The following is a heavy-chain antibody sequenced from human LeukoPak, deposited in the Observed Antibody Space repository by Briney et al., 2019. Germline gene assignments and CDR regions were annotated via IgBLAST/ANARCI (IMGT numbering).Heavy chain of an antibody. J-gene: IGHJ4*02. V-gene: IGHV3-15*01. CDR1: GFTFSSYG. CDR2: IKSKPDGETA. Sequence: PGGSLRLSCAASGFTFSSYGMHWVRQAPGKGLEWVGHIKSKPDGETADYAAPVKGRFTISRDDSKNTLYLQMNSLKTEDTAVYYCATDAGIAASSTSYWGQGTLVTVSS. CDR3: ATDAGIAASSTSY. D-gene: IGHD6-13*01.